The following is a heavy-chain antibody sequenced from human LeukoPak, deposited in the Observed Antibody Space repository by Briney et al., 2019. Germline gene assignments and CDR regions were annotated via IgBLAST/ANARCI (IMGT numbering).Heavy chain of an antibody. CDR3: ARADDSSGGYYFDY. CDR2: IKQDGSEK. J-gene: IGHJ4*02. D-gene: IGHD3-22*01. V-gene: IGHV3-7*01. CDR1: GFTFSSYW. Sequence: QAGGSLRLSCAASGFTFSSYWMSWVRQAPGKGLEWVANIKQDGSEKYYVDSVKGRFTNSRDNAKNSLYLQMNSLRAEDTAVYYCARADDSSGGYYFDYWGQGTLVTVSS.